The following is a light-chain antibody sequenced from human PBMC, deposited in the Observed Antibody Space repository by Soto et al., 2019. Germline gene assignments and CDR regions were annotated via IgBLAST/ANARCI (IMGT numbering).Light chain of an antibody. Sequence: QSVLTQPASVSGSPGQSITISCTGTSSDVGSYNLVSWYQQHPGKAPKLMIYEVSKRPSGVSNRFSGSKSGNTASLTLSGLQAEDEADYSCCSYAGSSSCAFGTGTKFTV. J-gene: IGLJ1*01. CDR3: CSYAGSSSCA. CDR1: SSDVGSYNL. V-gene: IGLV2-23*02. CDR2: EVS.